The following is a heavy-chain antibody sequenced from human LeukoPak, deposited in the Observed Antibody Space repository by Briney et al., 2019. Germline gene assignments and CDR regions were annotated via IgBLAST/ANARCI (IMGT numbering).Heavy chain of an antibody. CDR3: ARDIYGGNSYYTRDY. D-gene: IGHD4-23*01. CDR2: INPSGGST. J-gene: IGHJ4*02. CDR1: RYTFTSYY. Sequence: ASVKVSCKASRYTFTSYYMHWVRQAPGQGLEWMGIINPSGGSTSYTQKFQGRVTMTRDTSTSTVYMELSSLRSEDTAVYYCARDIYGGNSYYTRDYWGQGTLVTVSS. V-gene: IGHV1-46*01.